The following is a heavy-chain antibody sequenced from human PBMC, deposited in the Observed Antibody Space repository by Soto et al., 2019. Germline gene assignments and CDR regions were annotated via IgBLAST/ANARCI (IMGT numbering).Heavy chain of an antibody. V-gene: IGHV4-38-2*02. CDR3: ARGKRGSSWYRGEEKYYYYGMDV. Sequence: SETLSLTCLVSGFPISSTYSWGWIRQPPGKGLEWIGSISHSGTTSYSPSLTSRVSISVDTSKNQVSLKLTSVTAADTAVYFCARGKRGSSWYRGEEKYYYYGMDVWGQGTPVTVSS. J-gene: IGHJ6*02. CDR2: ISHSGTT. D-gene: IGHD6-13*01. CDR1: GFPISSTYS.